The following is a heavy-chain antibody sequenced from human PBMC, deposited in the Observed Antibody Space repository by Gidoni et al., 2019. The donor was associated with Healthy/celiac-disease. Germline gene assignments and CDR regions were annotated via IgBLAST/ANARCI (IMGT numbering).Heavy chain of an antibody. J-gene: IGHJ5*02. Sequence: QVQLVESGGGLVKPGGSLRLSCAASGFTFSDYYMSWIRQAPGKGLEWVSYSSSSGSTIYYADSVKGRFTISRDNAKNSLYLQMNSLRAEDTAVYCARGGGYCGGDCYRNWFDPWGQGTLVTVSS. V-gene: IGHV3-11*01. CDR3: ARGGGYCGGDCYRNWFDP. D-gene: IGHD2-21*01. CDR1: GFTFSDYY. CDR2: SSSSGSTI.